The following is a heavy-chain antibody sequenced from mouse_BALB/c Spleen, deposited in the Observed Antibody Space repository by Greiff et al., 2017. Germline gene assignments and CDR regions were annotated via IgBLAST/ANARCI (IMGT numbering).Heavy chain of an antibody. J-gene: IGHJ2*01. Sequence: EVKLVESGGGLVQPGGSRKLSCAASGFTFSSFGMHWVRQAPEKGLEWVAYISSGSSTIYYADTVKGRFTISRDNPTNTLFLQMTSLRSEDTAMYYCARNWAGFDYWGQGTTLTVSS. CDR1: GFTFSSFG. D-gene: IGHD4-1*01. CDR2: ISSGSSTI. V-gene: IGHV5-17*02. CDR3: ARNWAGFDY.